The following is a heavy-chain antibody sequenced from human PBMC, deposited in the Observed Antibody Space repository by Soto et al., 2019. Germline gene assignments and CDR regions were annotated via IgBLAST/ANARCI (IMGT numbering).Heavy chain of an antibody. D-gene: IGHD4-17*01. CDR1: GGSFSGYY. CDR2: INHSGST. J-gene: IGHJ6*02. V-gene: IGHV4-34*01. CDR3: ARGGEGYDYGDYYDYYYYYGMDV. Sequence: SETLSLTCAVYGGSFSGYYWSWIRQPPGKGLEWIGEINHSGSTNYNPSLKSRVTISVDTSKNQFSLKLSSVTAADTAVYYCARGGEGYDYGDYYDYYYYYGMDVWGQGTTVTVSS.